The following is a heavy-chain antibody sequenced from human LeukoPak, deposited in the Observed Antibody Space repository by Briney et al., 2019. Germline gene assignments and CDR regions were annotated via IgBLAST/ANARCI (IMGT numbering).Heavy chain of an antibody. CDR1: GYTFTSYA. Sequence: ASVKVSCKASGYTFTSYAMNWVRQAPGQGLEWMGWINPNTGNPTYAQGFTGRFVSSLDTSVSTAYLQISSLKADDTAVYYCAREVAIGRAAMEGLLHWGQGTLVTVSS. V-gene: IGHV7-4-1*02. CDR2: INPNTGNP. J-gene: IGHJ4*02. CDR3: AREVAIGRAAMEGLLH. D-gene: IGHD5-18*01.